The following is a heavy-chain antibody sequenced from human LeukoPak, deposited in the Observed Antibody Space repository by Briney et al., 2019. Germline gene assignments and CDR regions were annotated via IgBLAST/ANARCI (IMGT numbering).Heavy chain of an antibody. CDR3: ARGLGDSSGYYYSDN. V-gene: IGHV1-69*13. J-gene: IGHJ4*02. CDR1: GGTFSTYA. CDR2: IIPIFGTG. D-gene: IGHD3-22*01. Sequence: SEKVSCKTSGGTFSTYAISWVRQAPGQGLEWMGGIIPIFGTGNYAQKFQGRVTITADESTSTAYMELSSLRSEDTAVYYCARGLGDSSGYYYSDNWGQGTLVTVSS.